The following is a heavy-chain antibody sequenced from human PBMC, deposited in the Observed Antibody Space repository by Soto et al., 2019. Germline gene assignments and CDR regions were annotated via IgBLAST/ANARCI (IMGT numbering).Heavy chain of an antibody. J-gene: IGHJ4*02. D-gene: IGHD1-26*01. CDR3: ARAVGPFDY. Sequence: QVQLVESRGGVVQPGRSLRLSCAASGFIFSTYGMHWVRQAPGKGLEWVAVIWYDGSNKYYADSVRGRFTISRDNSKNTLFLQLNSLRVEDTAVYFCARAVGPFDYWGQGTLVTVSS. CDR1: GFIFSTYG. V-gene: IGHV3-33*01. CDR2: IWYDGSNK.